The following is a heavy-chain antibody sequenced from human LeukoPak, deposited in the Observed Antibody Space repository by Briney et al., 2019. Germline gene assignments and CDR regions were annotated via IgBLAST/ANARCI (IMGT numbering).Heavy chain of an antibody. D-gene: IGHD4-23*01. CDR3: ARDPHYGGILNDPFDI. CDR2: INYSGST. CDR1: GGSISRYY. J-gene: IGHJ3*02. V-gene: IGHV4-59*01. Sequence: SETLSLTCTVSGGSISRYYWSWIRQPPGKGLEWIGYINYSGSTKYNPSLKSRVTISVDTSKNQFSLKLSSVTAADTAVYFCARDPHYGGILNDPFDIWGQGTMVTVSS.